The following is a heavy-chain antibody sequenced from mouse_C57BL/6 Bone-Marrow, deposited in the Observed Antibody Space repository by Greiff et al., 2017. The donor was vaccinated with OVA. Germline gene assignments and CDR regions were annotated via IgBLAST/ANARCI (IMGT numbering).Heavy chain of an antibody. CDR1: GYAFTNYL. Sequence: QVQLKESGAELVRPGTSVKVSCKASGYAFTNYLIEWVKQRPGQGLEWIGVINPGSGGTNYNEKFKGKATLTADKSSSTAYMQLSSLTSEDSAVYFCASNYGSSSHFDYWGQGTTLTVSS. CDR3: ASNYGSSSHFDY. D-gene: IGHD1-1*01. V-gene: IGHV1-54*01. J-gene: IGHJ2*01. CDR2: INPGSGGT.